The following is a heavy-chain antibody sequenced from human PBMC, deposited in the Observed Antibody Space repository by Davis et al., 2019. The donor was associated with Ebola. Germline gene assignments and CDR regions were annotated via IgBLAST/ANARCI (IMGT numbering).Heavy chain of an antibody. D-gene: IGHD3-10*01. J-gene: IGHJ4*02. V-gene: IGHV3-21*04. CDR2: ISSSSSYI. Sequence: GESLKISCAASGFTFSSYSMNWVRQAPGKGLEWVSSISSSSSYIYYADSVKGRFTISRDNAKDSLYLQMNSLRAEDTAVYYCAREGTIRGVNFDYWGQGTLVTVSS. CDR3: AREGTIRGVNFDY. CDR1: GFTFSSYS.